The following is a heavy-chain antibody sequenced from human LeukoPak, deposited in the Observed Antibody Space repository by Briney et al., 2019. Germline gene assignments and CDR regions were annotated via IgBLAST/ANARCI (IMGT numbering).Heavy chain of an antibody. CDR2: TYYRSKWYY. CDR3: ARGFALDF. V-gene: IGHV6-1*01. J-gene: IGHJ3*01. CDR1: GDTVSSNSAA. Sequence: SQTLSLTCDISGDTVSSNSAAWNWIRQSPSRGLEWLGRTYYRSKWYYDYAVSVKSRITISPDTSKKQFPLQLNSVTADDTAVYYCARGFALDFWGQGTMVTVSS.